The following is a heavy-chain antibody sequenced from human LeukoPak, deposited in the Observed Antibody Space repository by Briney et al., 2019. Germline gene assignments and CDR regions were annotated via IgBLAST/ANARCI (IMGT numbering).Heavy chain of an antibody. J-gene: IGHJ5*02. D-gene: IGHD3-10*01. Sequence: GSLRLSCAASGFTFSDYYMSWIRQAPGKGLEWVSYISSSSSYTNYADSVKGRFTISRDNAKNSLYLQMNSLRAEDTAVYYCAGAYYGSGSYQNWFDPWGQGTLVTVSS. CDR2: ISSSSSYT. CDR1: GFTFSDYY. CDR3: AGAYYGSGSYQNWFDP. V-gene: IGHV3-11*06.